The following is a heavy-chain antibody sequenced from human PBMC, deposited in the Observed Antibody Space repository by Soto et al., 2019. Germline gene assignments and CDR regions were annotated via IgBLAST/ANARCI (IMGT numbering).Heavy chain of an antibody. J-gene: IGHJ4*02. CDR1: GFSLSTSGVG. Sequence: PSQTLTLTCTFSGFSLSTSGVGVGWTRQPPGKALEWLALIYWNDDKRYSPSLKSRLTITKATSKNQVVLTMTNMDPVDTATYYCAHYRWLRYSHYFDYWGQGTLVTVSS. CDR2: IYWNDDK. CDR3: AHYRWLRYSHYFDY. V-gene: IGHV2-5*01. D-gene: IGHD5-12*01.